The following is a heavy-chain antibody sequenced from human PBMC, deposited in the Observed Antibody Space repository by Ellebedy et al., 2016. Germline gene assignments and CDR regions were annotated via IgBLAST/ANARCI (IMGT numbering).Heavy chain of an antibody. Sequence: ASVKVSXKVSGYTLTELSMHWVRQAPGKGLEWMGGFDPEDGETIYAQKFQGRVTMTEDTSTDTAYMELSSLRSEDTAVYYCAHFLVVVPAASDAFDIWGQGTMVTVSS. D-gene: IGHD2-2*01. CDR2: FDPEDGET. CDR1: GYTLTELS. V-gene: IGHV1-24*01. CDR3: AHFLVVVPAASDAFDI. J-gene: IGHJ3*02.